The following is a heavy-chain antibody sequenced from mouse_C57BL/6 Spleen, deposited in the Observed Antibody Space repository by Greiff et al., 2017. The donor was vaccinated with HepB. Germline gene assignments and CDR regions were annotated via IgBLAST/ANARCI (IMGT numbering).Heavy chain of an antibody. CDR1: GFTFSSYA. J-gene: IGHJ3*01. V-gene: IGHV5-4*01. Sequence: KLVESGGGLVKPGGSLKLSCASSGFTFSSYAMSWVRQTPEKRLEWVATISDGGSYTYYPDNVKGRFTISRDNAKNNLYLQMSHLKSEDTAMYYCARDAGLPFAYWGQGTLVTVSA. CDR3: ARDAGLPFAY. CDR2: ISDGGSYT. D-gene: IGHD2-4*01.